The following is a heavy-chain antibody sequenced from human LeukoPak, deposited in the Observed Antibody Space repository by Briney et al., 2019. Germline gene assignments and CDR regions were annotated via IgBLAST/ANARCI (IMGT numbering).Heavy chain of an antibody. CDR3: SGDYLGLEGG. Sequence: GGSLKLSCAAAGFTFSDSVIHWVRQASGKGLEWVGRIRSKANSYATTYAASVKGRSTISRDDSKNTAFLQMNSLKTEDTALYYCSGDYLGLEGGWGQGTLVTVSS. J-gene: IGHJ4*02. CDR2: IRSKANSYAT. D-gene: IGHD2-21*01. CDR1: GFTFSDSV. V-gene: IGHV3-73*01.